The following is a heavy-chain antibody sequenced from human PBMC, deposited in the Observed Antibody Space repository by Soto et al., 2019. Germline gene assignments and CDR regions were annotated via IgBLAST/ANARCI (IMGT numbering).Heavy chain of an antibody. V-gene: IGHV3-33*01. J-gene: IGHJ3*02. Sequence: GGSLRLSCAASGFTFSSYGMHWVRQAPGKGLEWVAVIWYDGSNKYYADSVKGRFTISRDNSKNTLYLQMNSLRAEDTAVYYCARMSWAHYYDSGGAFDIWGQGTMVTVSS. CDR3: ARMSWAHYYDSGGAFDI. D-gene: IGHD3-22*01. CDR1: GFTFSSYG. CDR2: IWYDGSNK.